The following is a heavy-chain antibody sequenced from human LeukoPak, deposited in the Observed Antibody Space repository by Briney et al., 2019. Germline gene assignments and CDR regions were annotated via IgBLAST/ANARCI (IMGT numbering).Heavy chain of an antibody. V-gene: IGHV1-2*02. D-gene: IGHD6-19*01. CDR3: ATGPRDIAVAGTGPDY. J-gene: IGHJ4*02. CDR1: GYTFTGYY. CDR2: INPNSGGT. Sequence: ASVKVSCKASGYTFTGYYMHWVRQAPGQGLEWMGWINPNSGGTNYAQKFQGRVTMTEDTSTDTAYMELSSLRSEDTAVYYCATGPRDIAVAGTGPDYWGQGTLVTVSS.